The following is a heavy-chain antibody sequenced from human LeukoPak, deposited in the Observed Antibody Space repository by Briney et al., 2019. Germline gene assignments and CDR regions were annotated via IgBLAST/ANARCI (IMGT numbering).Heavy chain of an antibody. V-gene: IGHV3-15*01. CDR1: GFTFTNAW. CDR3: TTDKDFWGGYQDF. D-gene: IGHD3-3*01. CDR2: IKSKADGGTT. J-gene: IGHJ4*02. Sequence: GGSLRLSCVASGFTFTNAWMTWVRQAPGKGLEWVGRIKSKADGGTTDYVASVKGTFIITRNDSKDTMYLQMNSLKIENTGVYYCTTDKDFWGGYQDFWGQGILVSVSS.